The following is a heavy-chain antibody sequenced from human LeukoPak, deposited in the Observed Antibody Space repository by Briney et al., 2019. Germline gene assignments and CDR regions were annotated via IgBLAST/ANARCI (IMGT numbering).Heavy chain of an antibody. V-gene: IGHV4-31*03. D-gene: IGHD6-13*01. Sequence: SETLSLTCSVSGGSISSGGYYWSWIRQHPGKGLEWIGYIFDSGSIYYNPSLRSRITISVDTSKNQFSLKLSSVTAADTAVYYCARRCSSSWYFDLWGRGTLVTVSS. CDR1: GGSISSGGYY. J-gene: IGHJ2*01. CDR3: ARRCSSSWYFDL. CDR2: IFDSGSI.